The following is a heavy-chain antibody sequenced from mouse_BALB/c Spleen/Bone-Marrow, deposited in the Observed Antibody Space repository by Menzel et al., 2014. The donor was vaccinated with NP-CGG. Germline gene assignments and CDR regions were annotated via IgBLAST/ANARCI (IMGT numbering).Heavy chain of an antibody. Sequence: VQLKQSGPELVKPGASVKMSCKASGYTFTSYVMHWVKQKPGQGLEWIGNINPYNDGTKYNEKFEGKATLTSDKFSSTAYMERGSLTSEDSAVYYCARSLYGFDWYFDVWGTGTTVTVSP. V-gene: IGHV1-14*01. CDR2: INPYNDGT. CDR1: GYTFTSYV. D-gene: IGHD2-2*01. J-gene: IGHJ1*03. CDR3: ARSLYGFDWYFDV.